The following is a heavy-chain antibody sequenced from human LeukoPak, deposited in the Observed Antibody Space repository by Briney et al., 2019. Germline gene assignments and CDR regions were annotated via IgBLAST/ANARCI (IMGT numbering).Heavy chain of an antibody. Sequence: PGGSLRLSCEASGLTFSSYGKSWVRQAPGKGLQWVSAITGDGTTTYYADSVKGRFTISRDNSKNMLYLQMSSLRAEDTAVYYCAKMQGYFDYWGQGTLVPVSS. CDR1: GLTFSSYG. V-gene: IGHV3-23*01. J-gene: IGHJ4*02. CDR2: ITGDGTTT. CDR3: AKMQGYFDY.